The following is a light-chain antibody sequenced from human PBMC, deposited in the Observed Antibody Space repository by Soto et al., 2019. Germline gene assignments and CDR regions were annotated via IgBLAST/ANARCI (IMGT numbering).Light chain of an antibody. CDR2: GAS. Sequence: EIVMTQSPATLSVSPGERATLSCRASQSVSDNLAWYQQKPGQAPRLLIYGASTRATGISARFSGSGSGTEFTLPISSLQSEDFAIYYCQQYNDWPRTFGQGTKV. CDR3: QQYNDWPRT. J-gene: IGKJ1*01. CDR1: QSVSDN. V-gene: IGKV3-15*01.